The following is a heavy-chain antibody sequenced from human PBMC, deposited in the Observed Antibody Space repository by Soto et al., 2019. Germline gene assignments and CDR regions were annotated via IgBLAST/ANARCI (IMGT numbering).Heavy chain of an antibody. Sequence: SERPSLPRTFSGGPPDSGEYYLGLVHHPPGKGLEWIGYIYYGGSTYYTPPLKSRVTISVDTSKNQFSLKLSSVTAADTAVYYCARGLGSSSSSSFYGMDVWGQGTTVTVSS. V-gene: IGHV4-30-4*01. CDR1: GGPPDSGEYY. D-gene: IGHD6-6*01. J-gene: IGHJ6*02. CDR3: ARGLGSSSSSSFYGMDV. CDR2: IYYGGST.